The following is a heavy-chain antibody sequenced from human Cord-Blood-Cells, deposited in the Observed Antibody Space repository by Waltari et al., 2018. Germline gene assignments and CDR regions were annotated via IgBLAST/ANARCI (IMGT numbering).Heavy chain of an antibody. CDR2: IKSKTDGGTT. Sequence: EVQLVESGGGLVKPGGSLRLSCAASGFTFSNAWMSWVRQAAGKGLGWGGRIKSKTDGGTTDYAAPVKGRFTISRDDSKNTLYLQMNSLKTEDTAVYYCTTDGRGWFDYWGQGTLVTVSS. CDR3: TTDGRGWFDY. CDR1: GFTFSNAW. V-gene: IGHV3-15*01. D-gene: IGHD6-19*01. J-gene: IGHJ4*02.